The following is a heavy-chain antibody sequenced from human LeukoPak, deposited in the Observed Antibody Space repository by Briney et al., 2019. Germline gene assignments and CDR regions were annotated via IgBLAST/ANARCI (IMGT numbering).Heavy chain of an antibody. CDR1: GFTFSSYV. CDR2: ISYDGNNK. V-gene: IGHV3-30-3*01. Sequence: GRSLRLSCAASGFTFSSYVMHWVRQAPGKGLEWVTIISYDGNNKYYADSVKGRFTISRDNSKNTLYLQMNSLRAEDTAVYYCARDRRRFDYGDYVFDNWGQGTLVTVSS. CDR3: ARDRRRFDYGDYVFDN. J-gene: IGHJ4*02. D-gene: IGHD4-17*01.